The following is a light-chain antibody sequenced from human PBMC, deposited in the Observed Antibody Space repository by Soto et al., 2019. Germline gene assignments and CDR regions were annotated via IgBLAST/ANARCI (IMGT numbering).Light chain of an antibody. CDR3: QQYNNWPPTWT. J-gene: IGKJ1*01. V-gene: IGKV3-15*01. CDR2: GVS. CDR1: QSVSSN. Sequence: DIVLTQSPATLSVSPGERATLSCRASQSVSSNLAWYQQKPGQAPRLLIYGVSTRATDIPARFSGSGSGTEFTLTISSLQSEDFAVYYCQQYNNWPPTWTFGQGTKVDI.